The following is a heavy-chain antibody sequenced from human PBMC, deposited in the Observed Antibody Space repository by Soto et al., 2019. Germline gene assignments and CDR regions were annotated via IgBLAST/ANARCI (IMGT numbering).Heavy chain of an antibody. V-gene: IGHV3-21*01. CDR3: ARGQSPSGSYAYFQH. CDR1: GFTFSSYS. CDR2: ISSSSSYI. Sequence: PGGSLRLSCVVSGFTFSSYSMNWVRQAPGKGLEWVSSISSSSSYIYYADSAKGRFTISRDNAKNSLYLQMNSLRAEDTAVYYCARGQSPSGSYAYFQHWGQGTLVTVSS. J-gene: IGHJ1*01. D-gene: IGHD1-26*01.